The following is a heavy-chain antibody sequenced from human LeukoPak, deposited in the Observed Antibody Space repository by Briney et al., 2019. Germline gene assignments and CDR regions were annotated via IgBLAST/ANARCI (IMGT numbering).Heavy chain of an antibody. Sequence: PSETLSLTCTVSGGSISSSSYYWGWIRQPPGKGLEWIGSIYYSGSTYYNPSLKSRVTISVDTSKNQFSLKLSSVTAADTAVYYCARRGDYGDYGEWFDPWGQGTLVTVSS. D-gene: IGHD4-17*01. CDR1: GGSISSSSYY. V-gene: IGHV4-39*01. CDR2: IYYSGST. J-gene: IGHJ5*02. CDR3: ARRGDYGDYGEWFDP.